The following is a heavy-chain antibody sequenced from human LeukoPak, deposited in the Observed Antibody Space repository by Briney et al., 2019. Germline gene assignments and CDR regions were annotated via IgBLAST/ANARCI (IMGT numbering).Heavy chain of an antibody. Sequence: PSETLSLTCTVSGGFINSGYYYWGWIRQPPGKGLEWIGSVYYSGNTYYNPSLESRVTITVDTSNKQFYLRLSSVTAADTAVYYCATSRQLLDNWFDPWGQGTLVTVSS. CDR1: GGFINSGYYY. V-gene: IGHV4-39*01. D-gene: IGHD2-2*01. CDR2: VYYSGNT. J-gene: IGHJ5*02. CDR3: ATSRQLLDNWFDP.